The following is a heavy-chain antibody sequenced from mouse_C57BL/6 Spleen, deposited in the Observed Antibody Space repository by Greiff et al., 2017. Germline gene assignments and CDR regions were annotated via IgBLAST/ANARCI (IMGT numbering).Heavy chain of an antibody. CDR2: FLPGSGST. D-gene: IGHD1-1*01. CDR1: GYTFTGYW. CDR3: ERRGYYSSSHYFDY. Sequence: QVQLQQSGAELMKPGASVKLSCKASGYTFTGYWIEWVKQRPGHGLEWIGEFLPGSGSTNYNEKFKGKATFTADTSSNTAYMQLSSLTTEDSAIXYYERRGYYSSSHYFDYWGQGTTLTVSS. J-gene: IGHJ2*01. V-gene: IGHV1-9*01.